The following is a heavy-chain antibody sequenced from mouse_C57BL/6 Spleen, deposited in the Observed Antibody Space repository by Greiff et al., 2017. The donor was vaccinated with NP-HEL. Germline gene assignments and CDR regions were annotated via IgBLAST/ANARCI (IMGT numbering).Heavy chain of an antibody. D-gene: IGHD2-4*01. CDR2: ISSGSSTL. Sequence: EVMLVESGGGLVKPGGSLKLSCAASGFTFSDYGMHWVRQAPEKGLEWVAYISSGSSTLYYADTVKGRFTISRDNAKNTLFLQRTSLRCEDTAMYYCARGDYDEFDYWGQGTTLTVSS. V-gene: IGHV5-17*01. J-gene: IGHJ2*01. CDR1: GFTFSDYG. CDR3: ARGDYDEFDY.